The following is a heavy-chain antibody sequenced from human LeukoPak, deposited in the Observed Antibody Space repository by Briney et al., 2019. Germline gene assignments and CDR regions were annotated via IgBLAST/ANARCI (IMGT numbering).Heavy chain of an antibody. CDR3: VTSFDYSDFY. J-gene: IGHJ4*02. Sequence: ASVKVSCKASGYTFTNFYIHWVRQAPGQGLEWMGRINPDTGGTNFAQKFQDRVTVTRETSISTAFLELSSLTSGDAAVYYCVTSFDYSDFYWGQGTLVIVS. D-gene: IGHD4-11*01. CDR1: GYTFTNFY. CDR2: INPDTGGT. V-gene: IGHV1-2*06.